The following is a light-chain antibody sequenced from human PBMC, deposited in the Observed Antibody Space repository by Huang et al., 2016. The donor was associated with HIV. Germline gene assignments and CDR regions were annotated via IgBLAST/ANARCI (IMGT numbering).Light chain of an antibody. CDR1: QSIRSH. CDR2: AAA. Sequence: DIQMTQSPSSLSASVGDRVTITCRASQSIRSHLNWYQQNPGKAPKVLIYAAASLQSGVPSRFIGSGSGTEFTLTISSLQPEDFGTYFCQQSFRTPFTFGHGTKVEVK. V-gene: IGKV1-39*01. J-gene: IGKJ2*01. CDR3: QQSFRTPFT.